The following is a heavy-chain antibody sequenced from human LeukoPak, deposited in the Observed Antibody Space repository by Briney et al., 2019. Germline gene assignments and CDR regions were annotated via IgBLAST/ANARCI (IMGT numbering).Heavy chain of an antibody. Sequence: ASVKVSCKASGGTFISYAISWVRQAPGQGLEWMGGIIPIFGTANYAQKFQGRVTITADESTSTAYMELSSLRSEDTAVYYCARFHYYDSSGQGAFDIWGQGTMVTVSS. J-gene: IGHJ3*02. CDR2: IIPIFGTA. V-gene: IGHV1-69*13. D-gene: IGHD3-22*01. CDR3: ARFHYYDSSGQGAFDI. CDR1: GGTFISYA.